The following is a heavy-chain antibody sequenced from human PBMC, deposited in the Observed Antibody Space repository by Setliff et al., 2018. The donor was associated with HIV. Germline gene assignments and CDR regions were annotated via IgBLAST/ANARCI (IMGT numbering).Heavy chain of an antibody. CDR3: ARTSMVRGAVWWFDP. D-gene: IGHD3-10*01. V-gene: IGHV5-51*01. J-gene: IGHJ5*02. Sequence: GESLKISCKASGYSFSSYSIAWVRQLPGKGLEWMGIIYPGDSSTRYSPSFEGQVTISADESISTAYLQWSRLKASDTAMYYCARTSMVRGAVWWFDPWGQGTLVTVSS. CDR2: IYPGDSST. CDR1: GYSFSSYS.